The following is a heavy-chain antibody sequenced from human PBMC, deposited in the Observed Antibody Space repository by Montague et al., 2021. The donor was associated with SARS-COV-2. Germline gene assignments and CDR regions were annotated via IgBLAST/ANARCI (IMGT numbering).Heavy chain of an antibody. CDR3: ARAPFMITFGGVITRLRGYDFDY. Sequence: SETLSLTCTISGGSISSRSDCWGGRRQPPGEGLEWIGSIYYSGSTYYNPSLKSRVTISVDTSKNQFSLKLSSVTAADTAVYYCARAPFMITFGGVITRLRGYDFDYWGQGTLVTVSS. CDR1: GGSISSRSDC. J-gene: IGHJ4*02. CDR2: IYYSGST. V-gene: IGHV4-39*07. D-gene: IGHD3-16*01.